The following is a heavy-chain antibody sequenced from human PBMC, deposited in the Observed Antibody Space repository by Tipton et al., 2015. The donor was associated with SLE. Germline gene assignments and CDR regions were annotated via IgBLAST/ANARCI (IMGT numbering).Heavy chain of an antibody. CDR2: IDSNGNHI. CDR1: EFSFSTYT. D-gene: IGHD5-24*01. CDR3: AKDFDGYNGFDF. Sequence: SLRLSCTASEFSFSTYTMNWVRQAPGMGLEWLSSIDSNGNHIYYADSVKGRFTISRDNAKNSLYLQMNSLRPEDTALYYCAKDFDGYNGFDFWGQGTLVTVSS. J-gene: IGHJ4*02. V-gene: IGHV3-21*03.